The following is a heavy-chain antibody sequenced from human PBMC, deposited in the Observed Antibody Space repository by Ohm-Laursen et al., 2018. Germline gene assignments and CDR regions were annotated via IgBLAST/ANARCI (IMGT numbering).Heavy chain of an antibody. CDR1: GFTFSNYE. Sequence: SLRLSCTVSGFTFSNYEMNWVRQAPGKGLEWVSYISSGGSTIYYADSVRGRFTISRDNARNSLYLQMNSLRADDTAVYYCTRDGHLGRRAFDIWGQGTLVTVSS. D-gene: IGHD1-14*01. V-gene: IGHV3-48*03. CDR3: TRDGHLGRRAFDI. CDR2: ISSGGSTI. J-gene: IGHJ3*02.